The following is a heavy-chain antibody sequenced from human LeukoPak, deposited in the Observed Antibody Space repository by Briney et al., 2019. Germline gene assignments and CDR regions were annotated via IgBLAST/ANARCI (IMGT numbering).Heavy chain of an antibody. CDR3: ARRDPWRGYSYGIDY. J-gene: IGHJ4*02. D-gene: IGHD5-18*01. CDR2: ISSSGSTI. V-gene: IGHV3-48*03. Sequence: GGSLRLSCAASGFTFSYYEMNWVRQAPGKGLEWVSYISSSGSTIYYADSAKGRFTISRDNAKNSLYLQMNTLRAEDTAVYYCARRDPWRGYSYGIDYWGQGTLVTVSS. CDR1: GFTFSYYE.